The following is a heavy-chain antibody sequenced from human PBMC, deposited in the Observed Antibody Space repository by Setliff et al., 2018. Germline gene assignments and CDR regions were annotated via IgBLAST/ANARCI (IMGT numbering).Heavy chain of an antibody. D-gene: IGHD2-15*01. J-gene: IGHJ4*02. CDR3: ASSSGGNYEAYFEY. V-gene: IGHV3-74*03. Sequence: GGSLRLSCAASGFPFISYWMHWVRQDPGKGLVWVSRVNDDGSSAMYADSVKGRFTMSRDNAKNTLYLQRNSLSPEDTALSYCASSSGGNYEAYFEYWGQGTQVTVSS. CDR2: VNDDGSSA. CDR1: GFPFISYW.